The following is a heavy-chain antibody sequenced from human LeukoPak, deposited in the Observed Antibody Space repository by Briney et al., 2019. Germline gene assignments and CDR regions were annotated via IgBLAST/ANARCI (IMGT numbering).Heavy chain of an antibody. D-gene: IGHD3-3*02. CDR3: AKHFWSGYYPYFDY. CDR1: GFTFSRYA. V-gene: IGHV3-23*01. Sequence: GGSLRLSCAASGFTFSRYAMNWVRQAPGKGLEWVSTISGSGGNTNYADSVKGRFTISRDNSKNTLYLQMNSLRAEDTAVYYCAKHFWSGYYPYFDYWGQGTQVTVSS. CDR2: ISGSGGNT. J-gene: IGHJ4*02.